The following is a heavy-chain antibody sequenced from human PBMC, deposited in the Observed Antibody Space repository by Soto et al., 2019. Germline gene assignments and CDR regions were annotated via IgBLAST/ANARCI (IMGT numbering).Heavy chain of an antibody. CDR3: ARVLVEYYYDSSGYYSAY. J-gene: IGHJ4*02. Sequence: GAAVKVSCKASGGTFSTYAITWVRQAPGQGLEWMGGIIPIFGTAHYAQKFQGRVTITADESTSTAYMELSSLRSEDTAVYYCARVLVEYYYDSSGYYSAYGGQGTLVTVSS. D-gene: IGHD3-22*01. CDR2: IIPIFGTA. CDR1: GGTFSTYA. V-gene: IGHV1-69*13.